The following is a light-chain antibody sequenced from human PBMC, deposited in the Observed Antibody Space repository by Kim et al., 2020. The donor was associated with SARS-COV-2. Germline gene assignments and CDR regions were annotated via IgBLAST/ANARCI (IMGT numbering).Light chain of an antibody. CDR3: QKYNSVPIT. CDR2: AAS. Sequence: IGNYLAWYQQRPGKAPKLLIFAASTLQSGVPSRFSGIRSGTDFTLVISNLQPEDVATYFCQKYNSVPITFGQGTRLEIK. V-gene: IGKV1-27*01. J-gene: IGKJ5*01. CDR1: IGNY.